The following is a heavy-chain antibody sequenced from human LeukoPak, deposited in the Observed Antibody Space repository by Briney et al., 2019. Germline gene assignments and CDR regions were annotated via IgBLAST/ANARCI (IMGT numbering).Heavy chain of an antibody. J-gene: IGHJ4*02. Sequence: GGSLRLSCTASGFTFSTLSMNWVRQTPGXGLXWISYIRGSXTTIYYADSVKGRFTISRDNGRNSLYLQMNDLRAEDTGVYFCARDARSHCGTDACYGPYFDYWGQGSVVTVSS. CDR1: GFTFSTLS. V-gene: IGHV3-48*01. CDR2: IRGSXTTI. D-gene: IGHD2-2*01. CDR3: ARDARSHCGTDACYGPYFDY.